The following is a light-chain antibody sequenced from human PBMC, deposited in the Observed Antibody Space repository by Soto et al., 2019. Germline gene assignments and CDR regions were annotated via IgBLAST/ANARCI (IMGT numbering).Light chain of an antibody. CDR2: EVT. J-gene: IGLJ1*01. CDR3: SSFTSSGTRV. CDR1: SSDVGGYSY. V-gene: IGLV2-14*01. Sequence: QSAPTQPASVSGSPGQSITISCTGSSSDVGGYSYVSWYQQHPGKAPKVLIYEVTKRPAGVSVRFSGSKSGNTASLTISGLQVEDEADYYCSSFTSSGTRVFGTGTKLTVL.